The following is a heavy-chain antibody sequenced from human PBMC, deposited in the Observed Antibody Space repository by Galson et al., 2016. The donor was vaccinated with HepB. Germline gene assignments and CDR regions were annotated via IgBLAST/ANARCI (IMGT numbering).Heavy chain of an antibody. V-gene: IGHV1-18*01. D-gene: IGHD3-22*01. CDR2: ISAYNGIT. J-gene: IGHJ3*02. CDR1: GYTFSNYV. Sequence: SVKVSCRASGYTFSNYVITWVRQAPGQGLEWMGRISAYNGITNYGPKFQDRVTITRNTSASTAYMELGSLRSEDTAVYYCARVIYYSDNNGYYLNALDIWGQGTMVTVSS. CDR3: ARVIYYSDNNGYYLNALDI.